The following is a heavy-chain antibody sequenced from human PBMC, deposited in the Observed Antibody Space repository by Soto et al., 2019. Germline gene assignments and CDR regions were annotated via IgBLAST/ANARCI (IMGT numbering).Heavy chain of an antibody. J-gene: IGHJ6*02. CDR2: IYPGDSDT. CDR1: GYIFDTYW. D-gene: IGHD4-17*01. CDR3: ARALSPCWSTSQTDYGYYGLDV. V-gene: IGHV5-51*01. Sequence: PGESLKISCKGSGYIFDTYWIGWVRRMPGKGLEWLGIIYPGDSDTRYNPSFEGQVSLSADKSVSTADLHWSSLEASDTAIYYCARALSPCWSTSQTDYGYYGLDVWGQGTAVTVSS.